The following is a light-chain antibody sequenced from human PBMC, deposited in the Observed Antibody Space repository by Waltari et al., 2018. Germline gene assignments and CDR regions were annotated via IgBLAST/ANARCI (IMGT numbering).Light chain of an antibody. Sequence: QSALTQPASVSGSPGQSITISCTGTSSDVGGFNYVSWYQLYPGKAPKLMIFEVSNRPSGVSNRFSGSKSGNTASLTISGLQAEDEADYYCSSFTSSSVYVFGTGTKVTVL. CDR3: SSFTSSSVYV. CDR2: EVS. J-gene: IGLJ1*01. V-gene: IGLV2-14*01. CDR1: SSDVGGFNY.